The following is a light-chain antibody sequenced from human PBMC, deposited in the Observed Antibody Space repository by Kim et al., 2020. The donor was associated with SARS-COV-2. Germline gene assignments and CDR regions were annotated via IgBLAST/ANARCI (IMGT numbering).Light chain of an antibody. V-gene: IGLV2-8*01. CDR3: SSYAGSNNLV. J-gene: IGLJ2*01. CDR2: EVS. Sequence: GQSVTISCTGTSSDVGVYNYVSWYQQHPGEAPKLMIYEVSKRPSGVPDRFSGSKSGNTASLTVSGLQAEDEADYYCSSYAGSNNLVFGGGTKLTVL. CDR1: SSDVGVYNY.